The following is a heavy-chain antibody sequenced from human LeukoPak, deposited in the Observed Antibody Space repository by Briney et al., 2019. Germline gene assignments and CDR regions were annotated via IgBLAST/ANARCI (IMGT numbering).Heavy chain of an antibody. CDR2: IYYSGST. CDR3: ARDLGGSGPNDAFDI. D-gene: IGHD3-16*01. J-gene: IGHJ3*02. CDR1: GGSISSSSYY. V-gene: IGHV4-39*07. Sequence: SETLSLTCTVSGGSISSSSYYWGWIRQPPGKGPEWIGSIYYSGSTYYNPSLKSRVTISVDTSKNQFSLKLSSVTAADTAVYYCARDLGGSGPNDAFDIWGQGTMVTVSS.